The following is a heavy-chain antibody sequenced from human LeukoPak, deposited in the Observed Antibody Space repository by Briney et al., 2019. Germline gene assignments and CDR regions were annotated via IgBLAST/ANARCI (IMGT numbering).Heavy chain of an antibody. CDR2: TNVGNDYT. V-gene: IGHV1-3*01. J-gene: IGHJ4*02. D-gene: IGHD4-11*01. Sequence: ASVKVSCKASGYTFTHYAVHWVRQAPGQRLEWMGWTNVGNDYTESSQKFQDRLTITSDTTATTVYMELSSLRSEDTAVYYCARDDFSTYPGLNYFDYWGQGSLVTVSS. CDR3: ARDDFSTYPGLNYFDY. CDR1: GYTFTHYA.